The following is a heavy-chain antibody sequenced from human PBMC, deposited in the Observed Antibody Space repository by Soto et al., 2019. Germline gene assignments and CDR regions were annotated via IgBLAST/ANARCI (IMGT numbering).Heavy chain of an antibody. Sequence: ASVKVSCKASGYTFTSYYMHWVRQAPVQGLEWIGIINPSGGSTSYAQKFQGRVTMTRDTSTSTVYMELSSLRSEDTALYYCARCTQTYSSRKPLDYWGQGTLVTVSS. CDR3: ARCTQTYSSRKPLDY. CDR1: GYTFTSYY. J-gene: IGHJ4*02. D-gene: IGHD6-13*01. V-gene: IGHV1-46*03. CDR2: INPSGGST.